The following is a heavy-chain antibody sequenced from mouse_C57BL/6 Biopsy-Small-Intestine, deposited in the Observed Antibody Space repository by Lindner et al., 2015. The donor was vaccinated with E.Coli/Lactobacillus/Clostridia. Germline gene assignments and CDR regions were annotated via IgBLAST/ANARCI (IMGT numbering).Heavy chain of an antibody. V-gene: IGHV1-18*01. J-gene: IGHJ3*01. CDR2: FNPEEGER. Sequence: SVKVPCKVSGHTLTELSIQWVRQAPGKGLEWMGGFNPEEGERLYAQKFQGRLTMTEDTSTDTAYMELSSLRSDDAAVYYCATLFLMVGYDPAEYFEHWGQGTLVTVS. D-gene: IGHD2-14*01. CDR3: ATLFLMVGYDPAEYFEH. CDR1: GHTLTELS.